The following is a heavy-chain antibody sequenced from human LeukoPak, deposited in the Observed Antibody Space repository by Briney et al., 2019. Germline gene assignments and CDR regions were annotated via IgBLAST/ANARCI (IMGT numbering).Heavy chain of an antibody. V-gene: IGHV2-5*01. CDR3: AHMARYCSSSSCYYFDY. D-gene: IGHD2-2*01. Sequence: ESGPTLVNPTQTLTLTCTFSGFSLSTSGVGVGWIRQPPGKALEWLALIYWNDDKRYSPSLKSRLTITKDTSRNQVALTMTNMDPVDTATYYCAHMARYCSSSSCYYFDYWGQGSLATVSS. CDR1: GFSLSTSGVG. CDR2: IYWNDDK. J-gene: IGHJ4*02.